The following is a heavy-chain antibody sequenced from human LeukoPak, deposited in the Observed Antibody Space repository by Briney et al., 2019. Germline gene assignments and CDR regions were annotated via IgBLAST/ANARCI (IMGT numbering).Heavy chain of an antibody. J-gene: IGHJ4*02. Sequence: PGGSLRLSCAASGFTFSSSAMNWVRQAPGKGLEWVSYISDSSSTIYYADSVKGRFTISRDNAKNSLYLQMNSLRDEDTAVYYCARDAEYYDYVWGRRVFDFWGQGTLVTVSS. CDR2: ISDSSSTI. V-gene: IGHV3-48*02. CDR3: ARDAEYYDYVWGRRVFDF. CDR1: GFTFSSSA. D-gene: IGHD3-16*01.